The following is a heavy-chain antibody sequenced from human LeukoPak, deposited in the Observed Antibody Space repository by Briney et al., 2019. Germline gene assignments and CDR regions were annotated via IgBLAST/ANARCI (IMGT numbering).Heavy chain of an antibody. J-gene: IGHJ5*02. D-gene: IGHD3-9*01. CDR2: INHSGST. Sequence: TSETLSLTCAVYGGSFSGYYWSWIRQPPGKGLEYIGEINHSGSTNYNPSLKSRVTISVDTSKNQFSLKLNSVTAADTAVYYCARDYDVLTAYPPTQLFDPWGQGTLVTVSS. CDR1: GGSFSGYY. V-gene: IGHV4-34*01. CDR3: ARDYDVLTAYPPTQLFDP.